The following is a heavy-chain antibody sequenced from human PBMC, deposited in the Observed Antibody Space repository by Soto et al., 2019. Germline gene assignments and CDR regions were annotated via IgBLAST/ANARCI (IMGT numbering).Heavy chain of an antibody. CDR1: GGAYYSYT. CDR3: ARDRARRVGATYYFDY. V-gene: IGHV1-69*08. D-gene: IGHD1-26*01. CDR2: IIPVFGKT. Sequence: GASVKVSCKASGGAYYSYTFSWVRLAPGQGLEWMGRIIPVFGKTRSAPTFQDRVTLSADKSASTVFLELNSLQSEDTAVYYCARDRARRVGATYYFDYWGQGTLVTVSS. J-gene: IGHJ4*02.